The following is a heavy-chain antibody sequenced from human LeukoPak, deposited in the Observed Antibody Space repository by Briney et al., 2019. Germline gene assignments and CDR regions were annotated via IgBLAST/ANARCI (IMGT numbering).Heavy chain of an antibody. D-gene: IGHD5-24*01. CDR1: GFTFSTYT. CDR3: AKDRGRWLQPYYFDY. V-gene: IGHV3-21*04. Sequence: GGSLRLSCAASGFTFSTYTMNWVRQAPGKGLEWVSSISSSGTYIYYADSVKGRFTISRDNSKNTLYLQMNSLRAEDTAVYYCAKDRGRWLQPYYFDYWGQGTLVTVSS. CDR2: ISSSGTYI. J-gene: IGHJ4*02.